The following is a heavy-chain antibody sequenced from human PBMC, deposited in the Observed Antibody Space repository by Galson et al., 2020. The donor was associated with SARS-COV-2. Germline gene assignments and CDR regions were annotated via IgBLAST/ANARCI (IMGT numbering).Heavy chain of an antibody. CDR2: IDPSDSYT. J-gene: IGHJ4*02. CDR1: GYSFNSYW. V-gene: IGHV5-10-1*01. D-gene: IGHD3-22*01. Sequence: KNGESLKITCKGSGYSFNSYWNSWVRQMPGKGLEWMGRIDPSDSYTNYSLSFKGHVTIPADKSISTAYLQWSSLKASETAMYYCARQGYYDSSGYYYALVDYWCQGTLVTVSS. CDR3: ARQGYYDSSGYYYALVDY.